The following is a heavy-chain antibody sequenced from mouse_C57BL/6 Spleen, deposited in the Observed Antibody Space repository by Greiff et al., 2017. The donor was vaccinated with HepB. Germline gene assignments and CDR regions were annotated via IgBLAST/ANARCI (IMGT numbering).Heavy chain of an antibody. CDR3: ARDSSGYPMDY. V-gene: IGHV3-6*01. CDR2: ISYDGSN. J-gene: IGHJ4*01. CDR1: GYSITSGYY. D-gene: IGHD3-2*02. Sequence: EVKLMESGPGLVKPSQSLSLTCSVTGYSITSGYYWNWIRQFPGNKLEWMGYISYDGSNNYNPSLKNRISITRDTSKNQFFLKLNSVTTEDTATYYCARDSSGYPMDYWGQGTSVTVSS.